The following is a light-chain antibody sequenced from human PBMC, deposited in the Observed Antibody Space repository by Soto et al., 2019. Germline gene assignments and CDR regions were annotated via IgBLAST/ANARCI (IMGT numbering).Light chain of an antibody. V-gene: IGKV3-20*01. Sequence: EIVLTQSPGTLSLSPGERATDSCRASQSVSRNSLAWYQQQPGQAPRLLIYGASSRATDIPDRFSGSGSGTDFTLIVSRLEPEDFAVYFCQQYGTSPPPFGPGTKVDIK. CDR2: GAS. CDR1: QSVSRNS. J-gene: IGKJ3*01. CDR3: QQYGTSPPP.